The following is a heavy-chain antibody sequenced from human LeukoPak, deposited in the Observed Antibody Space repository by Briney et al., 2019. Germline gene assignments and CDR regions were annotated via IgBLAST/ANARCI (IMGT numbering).Heavy chain of an antibody. CDR2: IISSGSYI. J-gene: IGHJ4*02. Sequence: GGSLRLSCAASGFNFSSHSMNWVHQAPGKGLEWVSSIISSGSYIYYADSVKGRFTISRDNAKNSLFLQMNSLRAEDTAVYYCTRDFGGYCSGGSCYSGWSDYWGQGTLVTVSS. V-gene: IGHV3-21*01. CDR1: GFNFSSHS. CDR3: TRDFGGYCSGGSCYSGWSDY. D-gene: IGHD2-15*01.